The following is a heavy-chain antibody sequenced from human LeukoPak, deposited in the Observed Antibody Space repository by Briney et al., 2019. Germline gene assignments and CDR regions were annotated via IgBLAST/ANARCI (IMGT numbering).Heavy chain of an antibody. CDR3: ARQEGYDSSGYSFDY. V-gene: IGHV4-34*01. CDR1: GGSFSGYY. Sequence: SETLSLTCAVYGGSFSGYYWSWIRQPPGKGPEWIGEINHSGSTNYNPSLKSRVTISVDTSKNQFSLKLSSVTAADTAVYYCARQEGYDSSGYSFDYWGQGTLVTVSS. J-gene: IGHJ4*02. D-gene: IGHD3-22*01. CDR2: INHSGST.